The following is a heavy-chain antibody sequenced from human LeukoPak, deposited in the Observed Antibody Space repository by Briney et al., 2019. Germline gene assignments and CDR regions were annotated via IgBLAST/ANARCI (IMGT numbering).Heavy chain of an antibody. D-gene: IGHD6-13*01. CDR3: AKRLAAAGTRYYYYGMDV. J-gene: IGHJ6*02. CDR2: ISYDGSNK. CDR1: GFTFSSYG. V-gene: IGHV3-30*18. Sequence: GRSLRLSCAASGFTFSSYGMHWVRQAPGKGLEWVAVISYDGSNKYYADSVKGRFTISRDNSKNTLYLQMNSLRAEDTAVYYCAKRLAAAGTRYYYYGMDVWGQGTTVTVSS.